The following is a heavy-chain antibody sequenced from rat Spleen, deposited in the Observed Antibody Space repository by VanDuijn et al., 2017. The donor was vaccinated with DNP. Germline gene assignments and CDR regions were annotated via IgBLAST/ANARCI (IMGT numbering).Heavy chain of an antibody. Sequence: EVQLVESGGGLVQPGRSLKLSCAASGFTFSNYDMAWVRQAPTTGLEWVASINTNGGSPYYRDSLKGRFTISRENAKSTLYLQMDSLRSEDTATYYCATANWALGYWGQGVMVTVSS. V-gene: IGHV5-25*01. CDR2: INTNGGSP. D-gene: IGHD5-1*01. CDR3: ATANWALGY. J-gene: IGHJ2*01. CDR1: GFTFSNYD.